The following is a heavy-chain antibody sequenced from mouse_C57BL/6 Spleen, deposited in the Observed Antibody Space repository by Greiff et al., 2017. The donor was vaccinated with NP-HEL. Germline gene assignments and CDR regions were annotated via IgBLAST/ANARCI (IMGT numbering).Heavy chain of an antibody. CDR2: IDPANGNT. D-gene: IGHD2-5*01. Sequence: EVQLQQSVAELVRPGASVKLSCTASGFNIKNTYMHWVKQRPEQGLEWIGRIDPANGNTKYAPKFQGKATITADTSSNTAYLQLSSLTSEDTAIYYCARGPYYSNYVEYAMDYWGQGTSVTVSS. J-gene: IGHJ4*01. CDR3: ARGPYYSNYVEYAMDY. CDR1: GFNIKNTY. V-gene: IGHV14-3*01.